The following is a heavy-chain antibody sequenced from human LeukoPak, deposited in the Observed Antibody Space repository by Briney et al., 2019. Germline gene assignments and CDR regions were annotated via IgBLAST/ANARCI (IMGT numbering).Heavy chain of an antibody. J-gene: IGHJ4*02. D-gene: IGHD2-15*01. CDR3: VSGTCGGSCYILDY. CDR1: EFTFSNYG. Sequence: SGRSLRLSCEASEFTFSNYGMHWVRQAPGKGLEWLAVISNDGSSRQYRDSEKGRFTVSRDNSKNTLYLRMNSLRAEDTAVYYCVSGTCGGSCYILDYWGQGTLVTVSS. V-gene: IGHV3-30*03. CDR2: ISNDGSSR.